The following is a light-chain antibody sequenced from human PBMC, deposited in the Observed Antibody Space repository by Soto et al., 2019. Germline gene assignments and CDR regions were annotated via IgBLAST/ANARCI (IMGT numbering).Light chain of an antibody. Sequence: EIVLTQSPGTLSLSPGERATLSCRASQSVSSNYLAWYQQKPGQAPRLLIYGASSRATGIPDRFSGSGSGTDFTLTISRLEPEDCAVYYCQQYVSSPLTVGGGTKVEIK. CDR1: QSVSSNY. V-gene: IGKV3-20*01. J-gene: IGKJ4*01. CDR3: QQYVSSPLT. CDR2: GAS.